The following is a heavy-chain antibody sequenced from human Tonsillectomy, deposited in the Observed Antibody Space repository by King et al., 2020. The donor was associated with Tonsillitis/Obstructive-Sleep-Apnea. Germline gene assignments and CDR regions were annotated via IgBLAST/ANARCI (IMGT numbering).Heavy chain of an antibody. D-gene: IGHD1-1*01. Sequence: VQLQQWGAGLLKPSETLSLTCAVYGGSFSGYYWSWIRQPPGKGLEWIGEINHSGSTNYNPSLKSRVTISVDTSKNQFSLNLSSVTAADTAVYYCARGMGTPGDYWGRGALVTVSS. CDR3: ARGMGTPGDY. J-gene: IGHJ4*02. CDR1: GGSFSGYY. CDR2: INHSGST. V-gene: IGHV4-34*01.